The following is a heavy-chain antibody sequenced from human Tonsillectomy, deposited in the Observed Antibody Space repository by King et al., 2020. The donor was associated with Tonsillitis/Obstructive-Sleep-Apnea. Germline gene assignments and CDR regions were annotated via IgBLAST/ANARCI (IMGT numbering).Heavy chain of an antibody. CDR3: AKGSDGYMYEYYFDH. J-gene: IGHJ4*02. V-gene: IGHV3-23*04. D-gene: IGHD5-24*01. CDR2: ISGSGGST. CDR1: GFSFSNYA. Sequence: VQLVQSGGGLVQPGGSLRLSCAASGFSFSNYAMSWVRQAPGKGLEWVSGISGSGGSTYYADSVKGRFTISRDNSKNTLYLQMNSLRAEDTAVYYCAKGSDGYMYEYYFDHWGQGTLVTVSS.